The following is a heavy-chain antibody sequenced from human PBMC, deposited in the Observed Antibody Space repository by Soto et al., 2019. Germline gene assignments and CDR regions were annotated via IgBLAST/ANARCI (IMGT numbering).Heavy chain of an antibody. D-gene: IGHD5-12*01. CDR2: IYHSGST. J-gene: IGHJ6*02. CDR3: ARRRGFPYYSGMDV. Sequence: QLQLQESGSGLVKPSQTLSLTCAVSGGSISSGGYSWSWIRQPPGKGLEWIGYIYHSGSTYYNPSLKRRVTLSVDRSKNQFSLKLSSVTAADTAVYYCARRRGFPYYSGMDVWGQGTTVTVSS. V-gene: IGHV4-30-2*01. CDR1: GGSISSGGYS.